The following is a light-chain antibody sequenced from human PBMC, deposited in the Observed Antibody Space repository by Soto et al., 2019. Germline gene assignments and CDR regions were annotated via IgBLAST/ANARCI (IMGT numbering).Light chain of an antibody. J-gene: IGKJ1*01. CDR3: QHSYSTSWT. Sequence: DVQMTQSPSALSASVGDRVSITCRASQSISTWLAWYQQQPGKAPKLLIYAASSLQSGVPSRFSGSGSGTDFTLTISSLQPEDFATYYCQHSYSTSWTFGQGTKVDIK. CDR2: AAS. V-gene: IGKV1-39*01. CDR1: QSISTW.